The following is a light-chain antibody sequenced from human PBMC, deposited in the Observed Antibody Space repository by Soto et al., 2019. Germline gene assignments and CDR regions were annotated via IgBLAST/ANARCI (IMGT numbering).Light chain of an antibody. Sequence: EIVLTQSPGTLSLSPGERATLSCRASQTVSSSSLAWYQQKPGQAPRLLIYDASSRATGIADRFSGSGSGTDFTLTISRLEPEDFAVYYCQQYGTSPWTFGQGTKVEIK. CDR3: QQYGTSPWT. CDR1: QTVSSSS. V-gene: IGKV3-20*01. J-gene: IGKJ1*01. CDR2: DAS.